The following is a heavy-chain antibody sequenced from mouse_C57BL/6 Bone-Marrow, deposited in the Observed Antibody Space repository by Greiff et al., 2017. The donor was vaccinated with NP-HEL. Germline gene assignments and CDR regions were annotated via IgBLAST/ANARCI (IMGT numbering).Heavy chain of an antibody. CDR2: INPYNGDT. D-gene: IGHD1-1*01. Sequence: VQLKQSGPELVKPGDSVKISCKASGYSFTGYFMNWVLQSHGKSLEWIGRINPYNGDTFYSQKFKGKATLTVDKSSSTAHMELRSLTSEDSAVYYCARWGLLRAMDYWGQGTSVTVSS. CDR1: GYSFTGYF. V-gene: IGHV1-20*01. J-gene: IGHJ4*01. CDR3: ARWGLLRAMDY.